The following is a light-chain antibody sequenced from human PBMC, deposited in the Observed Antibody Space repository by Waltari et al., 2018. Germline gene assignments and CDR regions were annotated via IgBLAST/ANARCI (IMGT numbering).Light chain of an antibody. V-gene: IGLV2-11*01. CDR3: CSYAGRYTSV. CDR1: NSDVGAYNY. Sequence: QSALTQPRSVSGSPGQSVTLSCTGTNSDVGAYNYVSCYQHRPGKAPQCVIFAVDKRPSGVPVRFSGSTAGNTASLTISGLQADDEADYYCCSYAGRYTSVFGGGTKVTVL. CDR2: AVD. J-gene: IGLJ2*01.